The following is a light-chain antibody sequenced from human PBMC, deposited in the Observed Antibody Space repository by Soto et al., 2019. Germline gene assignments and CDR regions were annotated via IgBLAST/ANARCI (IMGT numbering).Light chain of an antibody. CDR3: QYYNDYCWT. CDR2: KTS. Sequence: DIQLTQSPSTLSASVGDRVTITCRASQSISSWLAWYQQKPGKAPNLLIYKTSNLESGVPSRFSGSGSGTDFTLTISSRQPDDFATYYCQYYNDYCWTFGQGTKVEIK. V-gene: IGKV1-5*03. CDR1: QSISSW. J-gene: IGKJ1*01.